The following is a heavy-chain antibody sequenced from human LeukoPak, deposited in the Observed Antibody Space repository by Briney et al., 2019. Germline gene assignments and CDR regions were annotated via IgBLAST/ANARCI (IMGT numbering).Heavy chain of an antibody. CDR1: GFTFSSYS. J-gene: IGHJ4*02. CDR3: AYQGEFRAFDY. Sequence: GGSLRLSCAASGFTFSSYSMNWVSQAPGKGLEWVSYISSSSSTIYYADSVKGRFTISRDNAKNSLYLQMNSLRAEDTAVYYCAYQGEFRAFDYWGQGTLVTVSS. V-gene: IGHV3-48*01. D-gene: IGHD3-10*01. CDR2: ISSSSSTI.